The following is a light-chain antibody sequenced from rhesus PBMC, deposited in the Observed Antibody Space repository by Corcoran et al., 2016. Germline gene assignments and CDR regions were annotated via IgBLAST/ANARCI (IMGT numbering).Light chain of an antibody. V-gene: IGKV3-24*03. Sequence: EIVMTQSPATLTLSPGERATLSCRASQSVSSYLTWYLQKPGQAPRLLIYGASTRAAAIPARFRGRGSGTEFTLTISSLEPEDVGVYFCLQSSKWPYSFGQGTKVEIK. J-gene: IGKJ2*01. CDR2: GAS. CDR3: LQSSKWPYS. CDR1: QSVSSY.